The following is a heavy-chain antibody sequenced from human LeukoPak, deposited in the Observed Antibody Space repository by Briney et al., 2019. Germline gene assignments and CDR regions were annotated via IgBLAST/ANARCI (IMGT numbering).Heavy chain of an antibody. Sequence: ASVKVSCKASGGTFSSYAISWVRQAPGQGLEWMGGIIPIFGTTNYAQKFQDRVTITADKSASTAYMELSSLRSEDTAVYYCARVVGLTGYSSSWYSGYYYYMDVWGKGTTVTVSS. J-gene: IGHJ6*03. CDR3: ARVVGLTGYSSSWYSGYYYYMDV. D-gene: IGHD6-13*01. V-gene: IGHV1-69*06. CDR2: IIPIFGTT. CDR1: GGTFSSYA.